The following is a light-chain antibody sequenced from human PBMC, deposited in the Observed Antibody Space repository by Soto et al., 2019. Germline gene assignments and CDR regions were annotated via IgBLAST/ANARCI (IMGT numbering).Light chain of an antibody. J-gene: IGKJ2*01. CDR1: QSVHSNY. CDR3: HQYGISPYT. Sequence: EIVLTQSPGTLSLSPGERATLSCRASQSVHSNYLAWYQHKPGQAPRLLIYGTSSRATGIPDRFSGSGSGTDFTLTIGRLEPADFAVYYCHQYGISPYTFGQGTKLEIK. CDR2: GTS. V-gene: IGKV3-20*01.